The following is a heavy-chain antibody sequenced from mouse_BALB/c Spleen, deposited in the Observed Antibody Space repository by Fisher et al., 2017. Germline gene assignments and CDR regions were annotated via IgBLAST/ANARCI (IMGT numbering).Heavy chain of an antibody. J-gene: IGHJ4*01. Sequence: KFKGKATLTVDTSSSTAYMQLSSLTSEDTAVYFCARGTVAMDYWGQGTSVTVSS. CDR3: ARGTVAMDY. D-gene: IGHD1-1*01. V-gene: IGHV1-84*02.